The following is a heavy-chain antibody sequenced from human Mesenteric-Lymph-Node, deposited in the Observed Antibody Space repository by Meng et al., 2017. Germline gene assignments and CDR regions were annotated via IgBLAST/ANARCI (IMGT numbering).Heavy chain of an antibody. D-gene: IGHD4-23*01. CDR1: GSTLSDHY. Sequence: EVQLVESGGGSVQPGGSLRLYCASSGSTLSDHYMDWVRLAPGKGLEWVGRSRDKSRSYTTEYAASVKGRFTISRDDSQNSLFLQMNSLKTEDTAVYYCATGLSGGNDVGYWGQGTLVTVSS. J-gene: IGHJ4*02. CDR2: SRDKSRSYTT. CDR3: ATGLSGGNDVGY. V-gene: IGHV3-72*01.